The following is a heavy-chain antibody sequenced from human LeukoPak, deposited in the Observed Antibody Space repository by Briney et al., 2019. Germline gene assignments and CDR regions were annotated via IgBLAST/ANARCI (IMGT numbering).Heavy chain of an antibody. CDR1: GGSISIYY. J-gene: IGHJ4*02. CDR3: ARFSSIAAAFDY. D-gene: IGHD6-13*01. CDR2: IYTSGST. V-gene: IGHV4-4*07. Sequence: SETLSLTCTVSGGSISIYYWSWIRQPAGKGLEWIGRIYTSGSTNYNPSLKSRVTMSVDTSKNQFSLRLSSVAAADTAVYYCARFSSIAAAFDYWGQGTLVTVSS.